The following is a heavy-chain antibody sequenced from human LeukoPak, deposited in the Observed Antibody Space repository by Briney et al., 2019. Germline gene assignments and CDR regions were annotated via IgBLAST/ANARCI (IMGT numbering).Heavy chain of an antibody. CDR3: ARELVPAAIRTFDY. D-gene: IGHD2-2*02. J-gene: IGHJ4*02. CDR2: INPNSGGT. CDR1: GYTFTGYY. V-gene: IGHV1-2*06. Sequence: ASVRVSCTASGYTFTGYYMHWVRQAPGQGLEWMGRINPNSGGTNYAQKFQGRVTMTRDTSISTAYMELSRLRSDDTAVYYCARELVPAAIRTFDYWGQGTLVTVSS.